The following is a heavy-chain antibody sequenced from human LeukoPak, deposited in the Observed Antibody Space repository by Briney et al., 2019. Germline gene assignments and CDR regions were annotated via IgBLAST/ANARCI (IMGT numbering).Heavy chain of an antibody. Sequence: KSSETLSLTCAVYGGSFSGYFWSWIRQPPGKGLEWIGEINHSESTKYNPSLKDRVTISVDTSKNQFSLRLSSVTAADTAVYYCARAEPWIHQQIDYWGQGTLVSVSS. V-gene: IGHV4-34*01. CDR2: INHSEST. D-gene: IGHD5-12*01. CDR1: GGSFSGYF. J-gene: IGHJ4*02. CDR3: ARAEPWIHQQIDY.